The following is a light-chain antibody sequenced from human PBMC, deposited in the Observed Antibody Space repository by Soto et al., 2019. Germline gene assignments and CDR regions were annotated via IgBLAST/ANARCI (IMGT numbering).Light chain of an antibody. Sequence: DIQMTQSPSTLSASVGDRVTITCRASQSISSWLAWYQQKPGKAPKLLIYDASSLESGVPSRFSGSGSGTEFTLTISGLQSDDFATYYCQQYKDHVWTFGQGTKV. CDR1: QSISSW. CDR2: DAS. CDR3: QQYKDHVWT. J-gene: IGKJ1*01. V-gene: IGKV1-5*01.